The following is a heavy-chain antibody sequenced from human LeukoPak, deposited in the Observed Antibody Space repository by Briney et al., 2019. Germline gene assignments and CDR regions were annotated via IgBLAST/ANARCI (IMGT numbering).Heavy chain of an antibody. V-gene: IGHV3-21*01. CDR2: ISSSSSYI. D-gene: IGHD3-3*01. CDR1: GFTFSSYS. CDR3: ARVGSYNGAYYDFWSGYYPQPFDY. J-gene: IGHJ4*02. Sequence: GGSLRLSCAASGFTFSSYSMNWVRQAPGKGLEWVSSISSSSSYIYYADSVKGRFTISRDNAKNSLYLQMNSLRAEDTAVYYCARVGSYNGAYYDFWSGYYPQPFDYWGQGTLVTVSS.